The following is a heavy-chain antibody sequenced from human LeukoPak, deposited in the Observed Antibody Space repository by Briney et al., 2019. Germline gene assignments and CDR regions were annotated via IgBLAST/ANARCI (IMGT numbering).Heavy chain of an antibody. CDR2: ISSSSSYI. Sequence: GGSLRLSCAASGFTFSSYSMNWVRQAPGKGLEWVSSISSSSSYIYYADSVKGRFTISRDNAKNSLYLQMNSLRAEDTAVYYCARDERYNYGYDYWGQGTLVTVSS. D-gene: IGHD5-18*01. V-gene: IGHV3-21*01. CDR1: GFTFSSYS. J-gene: IGHJ4*02. CDR3: ARDERYNYGYDY.